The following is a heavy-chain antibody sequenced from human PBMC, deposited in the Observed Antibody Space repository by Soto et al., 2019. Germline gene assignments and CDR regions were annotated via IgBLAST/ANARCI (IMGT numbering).Heavy chain of an antibody. CDR3: ARLGTGAYTYCSGGSCYSEDWFDP. J-gene: IGHJ5*02. D-gene: IGHD2-15*01. V-gene: IGHV4-39*01. CDR1: GGSISSSSYY. CDR2: IYYSGST. Sequence: SETLSLTCTVSGGSISSSSYYWGWIRQPPGKGLEWIGSIYYSGSTYYNPSLKSRVTISVDTSKNQFSLKLSSVTAADTAVYYCARLGTGAYTYCSGGSCYSEDWFDPWGQGTLVTVSS.